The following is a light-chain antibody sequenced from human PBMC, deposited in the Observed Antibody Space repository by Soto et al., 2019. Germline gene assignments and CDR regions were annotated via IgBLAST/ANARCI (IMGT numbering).Light chain of an antibody. J-gene: IGLJ2*01. Sequence: SYELTQPPSVSVSPGQTASITCSGDKLGDKYGCWYQQKPGQSPVLVMYRDTKRPSGIPQRFSGSNSGNTTTLTISGTQAMDEADYYCQAWDRNTVVFGGGTKLTDL. V-gene: IGLV3-1*01. CDR3: QAWDRNTVV. CDR1: KLGDKY. CDR2: RDT.